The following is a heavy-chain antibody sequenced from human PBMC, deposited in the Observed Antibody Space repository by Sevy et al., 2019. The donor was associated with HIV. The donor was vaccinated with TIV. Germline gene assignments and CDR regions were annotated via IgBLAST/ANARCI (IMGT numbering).Heavy chain of an antibody. Sequence: GGSLRLSCAASGFTFSSYSMNWVRQAPGKGLEWVSYISSSSSTIYYADSVKGRFTISRDNAKNSLYLQMNSRRAEDTAVYYCSRNGGYCSSTSCRYYYYGMDVWGQGTTVTVSS. CDR2: ISSSSSTI. V-gene: IGHV3-48*01. CDR3: SRNGGYCSSTSCRYYYYGMDV. D-gene: IGHD2-2*01. J-gene: IGHJ6*02. CDR1: GFTFSSYS.